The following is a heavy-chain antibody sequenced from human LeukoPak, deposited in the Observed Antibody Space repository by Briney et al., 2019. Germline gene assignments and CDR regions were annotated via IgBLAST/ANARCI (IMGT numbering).Heavy chain of an antibody. CDR3: ARGVVVTGYYYYYGMDV. J-gene: IGHJ6*02. CDR1: GGTFSSYA. Sequence: VKVSCKASGGTFSSYAISWVRQAPGQGLEWMGGIIPIFGTANYAQKFQGRVTITADESTSTAYMELSSLRSEDTAVYYCARGVVVTGYYYYYGMDVWGQGTTVTVSS. D-gene: IGHD2-21*02. V-gene: IGHV1-69*13. CDR2: IIPIFGTA.